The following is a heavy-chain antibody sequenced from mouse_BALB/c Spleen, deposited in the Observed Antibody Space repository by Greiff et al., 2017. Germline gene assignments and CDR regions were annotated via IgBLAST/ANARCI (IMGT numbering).Heavy chain of an antibody. J-gene: IGHJ4*01. CDR3: ARGGYYNYAMDD. CDR2: ISYDGSN. Sequence: ESGPGLVKPSQSLSLTCSVTGYSITSGYYWNWIRQFPGNKLEWMGYISYDGSNNYNPSLKNRISITRDTSKNQFFLKLNSVTTEDTATYYCARGGYYNYAMDDWGQGTSVTVSS. D-gene: IGHD2-3*01. CDR1: GYSITSGYY. V-gene: IGHV3-6*02.